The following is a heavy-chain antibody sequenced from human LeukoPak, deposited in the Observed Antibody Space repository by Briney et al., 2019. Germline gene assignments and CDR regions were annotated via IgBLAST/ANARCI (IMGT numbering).Heavy chain of an antibody. CDR2: INPNSGDT. Sequence: GASVKVSCKASTFTDYFIHWVRQAPGQGLEWMGWINPNSGDTNYAQKFQGRVTMTWYTATNTAHMELSRLRSDDTAVYYCAREAGDMCTICLNFWGQGTLVTVSS. V-gene: IGHV1-2*02. J-gene: IGHJ4*02. D-gene: IGHD2-2*01. CDR3: AREAGDMCTICLNF. CDR1: TFTDYF.